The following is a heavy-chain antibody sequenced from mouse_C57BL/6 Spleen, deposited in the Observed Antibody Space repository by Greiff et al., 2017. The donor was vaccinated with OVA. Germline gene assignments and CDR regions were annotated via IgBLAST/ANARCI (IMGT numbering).Heavy chain of an antibody. J-gene: IGHJ1*03. CDR1: GFTFSDYG. Sequence: EVQLQESGGGLVKPGGSLKLSCAASGFTFSDYGMHWVRQAPEKGLEWVAYISSGSSTIYYADTVKGRFTISRDNAKNTLFLQMTSLRSEDTAMYYCARPVNFYWYFDVWGTGTTVTVSS. D-gene: IGHD2-13*01. CDR3: ARPVNFYWYFDV. V-gene: IGHV5-17*01. CDR2: ISSGSSTI.